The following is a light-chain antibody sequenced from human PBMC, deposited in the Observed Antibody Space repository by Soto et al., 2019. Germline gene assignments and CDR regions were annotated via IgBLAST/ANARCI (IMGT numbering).Light chain of an antibody. Sequence: EIVLTQSRRTLSFSPLERSTLSCRASQSVSRNYLAWYQQKPGQAPRLLIYGTSSRATGIPDRFTGSGSGTDFTLTISRLEPEDFAVYHCQQYGSSPWTFGQGTKVDIK. CDR3: QQYGSSPWT. V-gene: IGKV3-20*01. J-gene: IGKJ1*01. CDR1: QSVSRNY. CDR2: GTS.